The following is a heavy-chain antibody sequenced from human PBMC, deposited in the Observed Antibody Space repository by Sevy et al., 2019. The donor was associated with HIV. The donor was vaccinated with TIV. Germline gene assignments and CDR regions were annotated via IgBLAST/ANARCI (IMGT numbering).Heavy chain of an antibody. CDR2: SFYSGNT. D-gene: IGHD6-19*01. CDR3: ARDHGHKNGWFPYYYYYGMDV. Sequence: SETLSLTCTVSGASISSGNYYWTWIRQHPGKGLEWIGYSFYSGNTYYNPSLKSRANISLDKSNNQFSLRLSSVTAADTAVYYCARDHGHKNGWFPYYYYYGMDVWGRGTTVTVSS. CDR1: GASISSGNYY. J-gene: IGHJ6*02. V-gene: IGHV4-31*03.